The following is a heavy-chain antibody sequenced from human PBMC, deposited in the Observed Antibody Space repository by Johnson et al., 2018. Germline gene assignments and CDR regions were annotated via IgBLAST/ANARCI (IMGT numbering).Heavy chain of an antibody. D-gene: IGHD6-13*01. CDR2: ISYDGSNK. V-gene: IGHV3-30-3*01. CDR3: ARDFAAALRYYYYMDV. J-gene: IGHJ6*03. CDR1: GFTFSSYA. Sequence: QEQLGESGGGVVQPRRSLRLCCAASGFTFSSYAMHWVRQAQGKGLEWVAVISYDGSNKYYADSVKGRFTISRDNSKNKLYLQMNSLRAEDTAVYYCARDFAAALRYYYYMDVWGKGTTVTVSS.